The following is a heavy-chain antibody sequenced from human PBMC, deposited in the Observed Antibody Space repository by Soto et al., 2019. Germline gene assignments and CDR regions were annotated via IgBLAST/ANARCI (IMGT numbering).Heavy chain of an antibody. J-gene: IGHJ6*02. CDR1: GFTFSSYA. CDR3: AKRGSARGVQTGIYYYYGMDV. D-gene: IGHD3-10*01. V-gene: IGHV3-23*01. CDR2: ISGSGGST. Sequence: GGSLRLSCAASGFTFSSYAMSWVRQAPGKGLEWVSAISGSGGSTYYADSVKGRFTISRDNSKNTLYLQMNSLRAEDTAVYYCAKRGSARGVQTGIYYYYGMDVWGQGTTVTVSS.